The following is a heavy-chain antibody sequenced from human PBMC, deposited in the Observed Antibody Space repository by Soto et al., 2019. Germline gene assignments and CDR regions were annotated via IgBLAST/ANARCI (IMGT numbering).Heavy chain of an antibody. CDR3: VKEAATTDI. D-gene: IGHD6-25*01. V-gene: IGHV4-39*01. Sequence: MSLTCSVWDAATGMLSPFSGWIRQSPGKGLEWIGSIYFIGSSYSNPSLKSRVTISVDTSKNQFSLKLNSVTAADTAVYFVVKEAATTDI. CDR1: DAATGMLSPF. CDR2: IYFIGSS. J-gene: IGHJ3*02.